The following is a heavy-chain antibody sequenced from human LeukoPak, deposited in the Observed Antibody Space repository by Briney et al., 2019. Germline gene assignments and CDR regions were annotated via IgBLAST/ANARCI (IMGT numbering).Heavy chain of an antibody. Sequence: GGSLRLSFAASGFTFSSYWMSWVRQAPGKGLEWVANIKQDGSEKYYVDSVKGRFTISRDNAKNSLYLQMNSLRAEDTAVYYCARAGSGSYIGDFDYWGQGTLVTVSS. CDR3: ARAGSGSYIGDFDY. V-gene: IGHV3-7*03. J-gene: IGHJ4*02. CDR1: GFTFSSYW. CDR2: IKQDGSEK. D-gene: IGHD1-26*01.